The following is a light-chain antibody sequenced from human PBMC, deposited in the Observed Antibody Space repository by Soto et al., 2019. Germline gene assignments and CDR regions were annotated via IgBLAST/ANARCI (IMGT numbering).Light chain of an antibody. CDR3: SSYTTTRTYV. Sequence: QSVLTQPASVPASPGQSITLSCTGSSSDVGGSDHVSWYQQHPGKAPKLMIYDVTNRPSGVSNRFSGSKSSNTASLTISGLQAEDEADYYCSSYTTTRTYVFGTGTKLTVL. J-gene: IGLJ1*01. CDR1: SSDVGGSDH. CDR2: DVT. V-gene: IGLV2-14*03.